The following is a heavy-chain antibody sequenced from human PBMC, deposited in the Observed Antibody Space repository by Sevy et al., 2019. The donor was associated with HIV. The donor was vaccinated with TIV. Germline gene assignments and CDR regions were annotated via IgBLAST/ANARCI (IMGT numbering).Heavy chain of an antibody. D-gene: IGHD3-22*01. J-gene: IGHJ5*02. V-gene: IGHV1-2*02. CDR1: GYTFTGYY. Sequence: ASVKVSCKASGYTFTGYYMHWVRQAPGQGLEWMGWINPNSGGTNYAQKFQGRVTMTRETSISTAYMELSRLRSDDTAVYYCARHLIGYYDSSGGHWFDPWGQGTLVTVSS. CDR2: INPNSGGT. CDR3: ARHLIGYYDSSGGHWFDP.